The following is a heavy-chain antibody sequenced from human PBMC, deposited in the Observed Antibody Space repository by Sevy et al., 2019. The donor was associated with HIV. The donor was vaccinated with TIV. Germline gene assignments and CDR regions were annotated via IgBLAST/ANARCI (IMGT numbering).Heavy chain of an antibody. D-gene: IGHD5-18*01. CDR1: GFTVNSNY. J-gene: IGHJ4*02. V-gene: IGHV3-66*01. Sequence: GGSLRLSCTASGFTVNSNYMTWVRQAPGKGLEGVSVIHSDDTAYHADSVKDRFTISRDNFKNTLYLHMSSLRAEDTAVYYCARGKSGYGYALNYWGQGTLVTVSS. CDR2: IHSDDTA. CDR3: ARGKSGYGYALNY.